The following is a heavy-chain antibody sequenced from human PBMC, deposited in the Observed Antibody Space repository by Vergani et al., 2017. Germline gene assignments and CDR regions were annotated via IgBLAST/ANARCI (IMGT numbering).Heavy chain of an antibody. CDR3: AAIYGYLDY. V-gene: IGHV4-38-2*02. J-gene: IGHJ4*02. CDR1: GYSISSGYY. CDR2: IYHSGST. Sequence: QVQLQESGPGLVKPSETLSLTCTVSGYSISSGYYWGWIRQPPGKGLEWIGSIYHSGSTYYNPSLKSRVTISVATSKNQFSLKLSSVTAADTSVYYCAAIYGYLDYWGQGTLVTVSS. D-gene: IGHD3-10*01.